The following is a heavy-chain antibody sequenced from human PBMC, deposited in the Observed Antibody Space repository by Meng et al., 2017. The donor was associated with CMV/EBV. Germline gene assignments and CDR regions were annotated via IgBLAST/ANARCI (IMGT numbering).Heavy chain of an antibody. J-gene: IGHJ6*02. V-gene: IGHV3-30*02. CDR3: AKDQYYDFWSGYYYYGMDV. CDR2: IRYDGSNK. CDR1: GFTVSSYG. Sequence: GGSLRLSCAASGFTVSSYGMHWVRQAPGKGLEWVAFIRYDGSNKYYADSVKGRFTISRDNSKNTLYLQMNSLRAEDTAVYYCAKDQYYDFWSGYYYYGMDVWGQGTTVTVSS. D-gene: IGHD3-3*01.